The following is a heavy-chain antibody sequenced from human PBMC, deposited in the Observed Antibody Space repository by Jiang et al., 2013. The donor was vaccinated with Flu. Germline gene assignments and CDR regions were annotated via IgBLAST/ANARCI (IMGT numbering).Heavy chain of an antibody. CDR1: GGSVSSGSYY. CDR2: IYYSGDP. Sequence: PGLVKPSETLSLTCTVSGGSVSSGSYYWSWIRQAPGKGLEWIGNIYYSGDPNYNPSLKSRVTISVDTSQNQFSLRLSSVTAADTAVYYCARTMYYYESGGYHYYFDYWGQGTLVTVSS. D-gene: IGHD3-22*01. J-gene: IGHJ4*02. CDR3: ARTMYYYESGGYHYYFDY. V-gene: IGHV4-61*01.